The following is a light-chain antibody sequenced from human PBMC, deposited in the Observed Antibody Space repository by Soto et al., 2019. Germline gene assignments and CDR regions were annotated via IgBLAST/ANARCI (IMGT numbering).Light chain of an antibody. V-gene: IGKV1-39*01. CDR1: QSISSY. J-gene: IGKJ1*01. CDR3: QQSYSTPRT. Sequence: DIQMTQSPSSLSASVGDRVTITCRASQSISSYLNWYQQKPGKAPKLLIYAASSLQSGVPSRFSGSGSETDFTLTSSSLQPEYFATYYCQQSYSTPRTFGQGTRVQIK. CDR2: AAS.